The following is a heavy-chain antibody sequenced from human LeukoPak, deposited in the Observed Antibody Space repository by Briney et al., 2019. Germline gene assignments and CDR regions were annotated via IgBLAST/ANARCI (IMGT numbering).Heavy chain of an antibody. CDR1: GGSISSSSYY. V-gene: IGHV4-39*07. CDR2: IYHSGST. D-gene: IGHD3-9*01. Sequence: SETLSLTCTVSGGSISSSSYYWGWIRQPPGKGLEWIGEIYHSGSTNYNPSLKSRVTISVDKSKNQFSLKLSSVTAADTAVYYCAGRLTGYWGPGYFDLWGRGTLVTVSS. CDR3: AGRLTGYWGPGYFDL. J-gene: IGHJ2*01.